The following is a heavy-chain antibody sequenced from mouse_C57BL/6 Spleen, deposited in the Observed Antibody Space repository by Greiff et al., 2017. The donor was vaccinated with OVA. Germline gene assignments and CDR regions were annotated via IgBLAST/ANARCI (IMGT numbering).Heavy chain of an antibody. CDR2: INPNYGTT. V-gene: IGHV1-39*01. D-gene: IGHD4-1*01. CDR1: GYSFTDYN. Sequence: EVQLQQSGPELVKPGASVKISCKASGYSFTDYNMNWVKQSNGKSLEWIGVINPNYGTTSYNQKFKGKATLTVDRSSSTAYMQLNSLTSEHSAVYYCARSASANWINYCDYWGQGTTLTVSS. CDR3: ARSASANWINYCDY. J-gene: IGHJ2*01.